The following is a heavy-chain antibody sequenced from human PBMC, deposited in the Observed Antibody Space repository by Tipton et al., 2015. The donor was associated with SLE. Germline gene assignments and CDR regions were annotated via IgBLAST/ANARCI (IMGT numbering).Heavy chain of an antibody. Sequence: GLVKPSETLSLTCAVYGGSFSGYYWSWIRQPPGKGLEWIGEINHSGSTNYNPSLKSRVTISVDTSKNQFSLKLSPVTAADTAVYNCARDVWQWLDYWGQGTLVTVSS. CDR2: INHSGST. J-gene: IGHJ4*02. D-gene: IGHD6-19*01. CDR3: ARDVWQWLDY. CDR1: GGSFSGYY. V-gene: IGHV4-34*01.